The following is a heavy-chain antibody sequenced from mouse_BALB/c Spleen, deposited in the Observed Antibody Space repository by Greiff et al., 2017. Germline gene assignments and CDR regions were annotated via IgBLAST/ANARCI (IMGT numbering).Heavy chain of an antibody. CDR2: IYPGNGDT. CDR3: ARSSGYGSSYEYFDV. Sequence: VQGVESGAELVRPGASVTLSCKASGYTFTDYEMHWVKQTPVHGLEWIGAIYPGNGDTSYNQKFKGKATLTADKSSSTAYMQLSSLTSEDSAVYYCARSSGYGSSYEYFDVWGAGTTVTVSS. CDR1: GYTFTDYE. D-gene: IGHD1-1*01. V-gene: IGHV1-15*01. J-gene: IGHJ1*01.